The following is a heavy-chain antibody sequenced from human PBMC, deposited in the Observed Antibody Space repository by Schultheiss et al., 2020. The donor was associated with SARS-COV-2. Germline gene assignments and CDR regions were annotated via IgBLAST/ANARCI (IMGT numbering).Heavy chain of an antibody. J-gene: IGHJ4*02. CDR1: GGSISSSNW. V-gene: IGHV4-39*01. Sequence: SQTLSLTCAVSGGSISSSNWWSWVRQPPGKGLEWIGSIYYSGSTYYNPSLKSRVTISVDTSKNQFSLKLSSVTAADTAVYYCARILTYYYDSSGYYFDYWGQGTLVTVSS. CDR3: ARILTYYYDSSGYYFDY. CDR2: IYYSGST. D-gene: IGHD3-22*01.